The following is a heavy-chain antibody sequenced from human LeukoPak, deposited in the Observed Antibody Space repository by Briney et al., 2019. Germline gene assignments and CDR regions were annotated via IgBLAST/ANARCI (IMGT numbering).Heavy chain of an antibody. CDR2: IYHSGST. V-gene: IGHV4-30-2*01. D-gene: IGHD5-24*01. CDR3: ASQEMATTPFDY. CDR1: GGSISSGGYY. Sequence: SETLSLTCTVSGGSISSGGYYWSWIRQPPGKGLEWIGYIYHSGSTYYNPSLKSRVTISVDRSKNQFSLKLSSVTAADTAVYYCASQEMATTPFDYWGQGTLVTVSS. J-gene: IGHJ4*02.